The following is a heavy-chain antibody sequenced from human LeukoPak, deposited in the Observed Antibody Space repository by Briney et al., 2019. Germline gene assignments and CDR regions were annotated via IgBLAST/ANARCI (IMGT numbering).Heavy chain of an antibody. D-gene: IGHD1-26*01. CDR3: AADHSEGGPYYYYMDV. CDR1: GGTFSSYA. Sequence: SVKVSCKASGGTFSSYAISWVRQAPGQGLEWMGGIIPIFGTANYAQKFQGRVTITTDESTSTAYMELSSLRSEDTAVYYCAADHSEGGPYYYYMDVWGKGTTVTVSS. J-gene: IGHJ6*03. V-gene: IGHV1-69*05. CDR2: IIPIFGTA.